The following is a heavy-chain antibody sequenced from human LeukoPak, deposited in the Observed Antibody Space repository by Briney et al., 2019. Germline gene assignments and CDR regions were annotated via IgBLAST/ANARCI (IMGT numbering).Heavy chain of an antibody. J-gene: IGHJ6*02. CDR3: TRGGIVATIGYGMDV. Sequence: GGSLRLSCTGSEFTFRDHALSWVRQAPGKGLEWVGLIRNEAFRGTTEYAASVEGRFSISRDSSKSIAYLQMNSLQTEDTAVYYCTRGGIVATIGYGMDVWGQGTTVTVSS. V-gene: IGHV3-49*04. CDR1: EFTFRDHA. D-gene: IGHD5-12*01. CDR2: IRNEAFRGTT.